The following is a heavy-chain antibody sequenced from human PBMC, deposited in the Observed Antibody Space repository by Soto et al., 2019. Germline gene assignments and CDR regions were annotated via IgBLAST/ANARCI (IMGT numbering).Heavy chain of an antibody. CDR3: AKDGYCSSTSCYFDY. CDR1: GLTFISYG. CDR2: ISYDGSNK. V-gene: IGHV3-30*18. D-gene: IGHD2-2*03. Sequence: GGSLRLSCAASGLTFISYGTHCFRHSPFKWLEWVAVISYDGSNKYYADSVKGRLTISRDNSKNTLYLQMNSLRAEDTAVYYCAKDGYCSSTSCYFDYWGRGTLVTVSS. J-gene: IGHJ4*02.